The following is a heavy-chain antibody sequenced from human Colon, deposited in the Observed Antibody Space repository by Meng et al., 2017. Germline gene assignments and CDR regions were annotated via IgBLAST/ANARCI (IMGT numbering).Heavy chain of an antibody. CDR1: GGSFSGHY. D-gene: IGHD1-26*01. J-gene: IGHJ3*02. CDR2: INHSGST. V-gene: IGHV4-34*01. Sequence: SETLSLTCAVYGGSFSGHYWSWIRQAPGKGLEWIGEINHSGSTNYNPPLKSRVTISLDTSKNQLSLRLSSVTAADTAVYFCARASYADAFDIWGQGT. CDR3: ARASYADAFDI.